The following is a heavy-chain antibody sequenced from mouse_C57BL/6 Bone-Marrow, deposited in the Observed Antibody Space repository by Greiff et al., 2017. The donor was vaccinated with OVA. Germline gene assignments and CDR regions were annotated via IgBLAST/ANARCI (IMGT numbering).Heavy chain of an antibody. CDR1: GYTFTDYN. CDR3: ARFGTTVVGGFSYYFDY. V-gene: IGHV1-18*01. D-gene: IGHD1-1*01. J-gene: IGHJ2*01. CDR2: INPNNGGT. Sequence: VQLQQSGPELVKPGASVKIPCKASGYTFTDYNMDWVKQSHGKSLEWIGDINPNNGGTIYNQKFKGKATLTVDKSSSTAYMEFRSLTSEDTAVYYCARFGTTVVGGFSYYFDYWGQGTTLTVSS.